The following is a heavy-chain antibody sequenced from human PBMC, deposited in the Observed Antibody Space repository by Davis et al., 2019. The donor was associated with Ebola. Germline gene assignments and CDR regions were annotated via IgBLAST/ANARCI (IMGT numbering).Heavy chain of an antibody. V-gene: IGHV3-30-3*01. CDR1: GFRVSGPY. D-gene: IGHD3-16*01. Sequence: GGSLRLSCAASGFRVSGPYMSWVRQAPGKGLEWVAVISYDGSNKYYADSVKGRFTISRDNAKNSLYLQMNSLRAEDTAVYYCARGLQTRWRVGWGMDVWGQGTTVTVSS. CDR2: ISYDGSNK. CDR3: ARGLQTRWRVGWGMDV. J-gene: IGHJ6*02.